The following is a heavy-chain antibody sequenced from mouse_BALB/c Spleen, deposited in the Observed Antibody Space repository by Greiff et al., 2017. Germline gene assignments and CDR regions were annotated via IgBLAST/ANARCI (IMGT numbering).Heavy chain of an antibody. CDR1: GFTFSSYA. J-gene: IGHJ2*01. CDR3: ARERTTTYFDY. CDR2: ISSGGSYT. D-gene: IGHD1-1*01. Sequence: EVQVVESGGGLVKPGGSLKLSCAASGFTFSSYAMSWVRQTPEKRLEWVATISSGGSYTYYPDSVKGRFTISRDNAKNTLYLQMSSLRSEDTAMYYCARERTTTYFDYWGQGTTLTVSS. V-gene: IGHV5-9-3*01.